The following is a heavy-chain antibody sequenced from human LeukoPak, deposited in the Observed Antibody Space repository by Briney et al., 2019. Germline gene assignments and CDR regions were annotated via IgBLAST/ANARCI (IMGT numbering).Heavy chain of an antibody. CDR1: GYTFTSYD. CDR3: ARGRRQGRCSSTSCYSYYFDY. Sequence: ASVKVSCKASGYTFTSYDINWVRQATGQGFEWMGWMNPNSGNTGYAQKFQGRVTITRNTSISTAYMELSSLRSEDTAVYYCARGRRQGRCSSTSCYSYYFDYWGQGTLVTVSS. V-gene: IGHV1-8*03. J-gene: IGHJ4*02. CDR2: MNPNSGNT. D-gene: IGHD2-2*01.